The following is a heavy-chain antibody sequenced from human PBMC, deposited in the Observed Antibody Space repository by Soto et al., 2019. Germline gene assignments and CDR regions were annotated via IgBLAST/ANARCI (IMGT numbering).Heavy chain of an antibody. D-gene: IGHD5-18*01. Sequence: QVQLVESGGGVVQPGRSLRLSCAASGFTFSTYAMHWVRQAPGKGLEWVSVISYDGTNKYYADSVRVRSTITRYNYKNTLFLQMNSLRAEDTAVYYCAKDGGGYNYGYVMLDKYYYGMDVWGQGTTVTVSS. V-gene: IGHV3-30-3*01. CDR1: GFTFSTYA. J-gene: IGHJ6*02. CDR3: AKDGGGYNYGYVMLDKYYYGMDV. CDR2: ISYDGTNK.